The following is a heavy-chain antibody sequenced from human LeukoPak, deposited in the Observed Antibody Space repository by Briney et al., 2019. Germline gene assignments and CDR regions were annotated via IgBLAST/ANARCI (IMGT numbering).Heavy chain of an antibody. Sequence: GGSLRLSCAASGFTFSNAWMSWVRQAPGKGLEWVGRIKSKTDGGTTDYAAPVKGRFTISRDNSKNTLYLQMNSLRAEDTAMYYCARGRGYSIDDAFDIWGQGTMVTVSS. V-gene: IGHV3-15*01. J-gene: IGHJ3*02. CDR2: IKSKTDGGTT. D-gene: IGHD5-18*01. CDR3: ARGRGYSIDDAFDI. CDR1: GFTFSNAW.